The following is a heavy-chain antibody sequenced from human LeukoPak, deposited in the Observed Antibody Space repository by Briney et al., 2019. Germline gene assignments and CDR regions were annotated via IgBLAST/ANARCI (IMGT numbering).Heavy chain of an antibody. D-gene: IGHD1-1*01. CDR2: INSDGSST. CDR3: ARDYGQYDPPYYYYYGMDV. V-gene: IGHV3-74*01. Sequence: GGSLRLSCAASGFTFSSYWMHWVRQAPGKGLVWVSRINSDGSSTSYADSVEGRFTISRDNAKNTLYLQMNSLRAEDTAVYYCARDYGQYDPPYYYYYGMDVWGQGTTVTVSS. CDR1: GFTFSSYW. J-gene: IGHJ6*02.